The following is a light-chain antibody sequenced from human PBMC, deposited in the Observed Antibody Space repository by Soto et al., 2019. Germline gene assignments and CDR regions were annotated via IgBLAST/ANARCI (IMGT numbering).Light chain of an antibody. CDR1: QSVNTY. V-gene: IGKV3-11*01. CDR3: QDRSKWPLGT. CDR2: DAS. J-gene: IGKJ1*01. Sequence: EIVLTQSPATLSLSPGERATLSCKASQSVNTYLAWYQQRPGQAPRLLIYDASTRAAGIPARFRGSGSGTDFSLTISSLEAGDSAIYCCQDRSKWPLGTFGQGTKVEIK.